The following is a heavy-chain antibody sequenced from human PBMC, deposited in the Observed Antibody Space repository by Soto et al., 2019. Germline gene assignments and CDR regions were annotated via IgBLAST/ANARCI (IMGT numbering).Heavy chain of an antibody. D-gene: IGHD2-2*03. CDR2: ISPGSRYP. Sequence: PGGSLRLSCAGSGFTFDDSYMSWIRQAPGKGLEWLSYISPGSRYPAYADSVKGRFTISRDNAKNSLYLQMNSLRAEDTAVYYCARDGYCSSTSCYYYYGMDVWGQGTTVTVSS. CDR3: ARDGYCSSTSCYYYYGMDV. CDR1: GFTFDDSY. J-gene: IGHJ6*02. V-gene: IGHV3-11*06.